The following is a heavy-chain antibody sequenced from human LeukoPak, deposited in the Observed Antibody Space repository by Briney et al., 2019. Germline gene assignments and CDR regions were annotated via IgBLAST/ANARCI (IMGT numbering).Heavy chain of an antibody. CDR1: GDTFSNYA. D-gene: IGHD3-22*01. Sequence: ASVKVSCKASGDTFSNYAISWVRQAPGQGLEWMGRIIPILGIADYAQKYQGRVTIIADISTNKVYMELSSLRSEDTAVYYCARGGDSSDSSAYHGCFFWGQGTLVTVSS. CDR3: ARGGDSSDSSAYHGCFF. V-gene: IGHV1-69*04. J-gene: IGHJ4*02. CDR2: IIPILGIA.